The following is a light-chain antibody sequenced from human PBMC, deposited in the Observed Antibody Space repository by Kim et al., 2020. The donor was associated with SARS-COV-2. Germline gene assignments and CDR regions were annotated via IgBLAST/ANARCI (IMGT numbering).Light chain of an antibody. CDR3: PQQKSYPYS. V-gene: IGKV1-17*03. CDR1: QDINRF. Sequence: DIQMTQSPSSMSASVGDRVTITCRASQDINRFLVWFQQKPGKVPKRLIYHASTLQSGVPSRFSGSGSGTEFSLTISSLQPEDFATYHCPQQKSYPYSFGRGTKLE. CDR2: HAS. J-gene: IGKJ2*03.